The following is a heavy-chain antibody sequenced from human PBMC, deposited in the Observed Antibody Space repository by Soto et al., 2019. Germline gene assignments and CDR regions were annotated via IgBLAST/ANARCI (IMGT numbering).Heavy chain of an antibody. CDR1: SDYL. D-gene: IGHD3-22*01. CDR2: IYYSGST. J-gene: IGHJ3*02. Sequence: SDYLGCCLLHAPGKGLEWIGSIYYSGSTYYNPSLKSRVTISVDTSKNQFSLKLSSVTAADTAVYYCAMTYDGSRPNSRGYPFAIWVQWTMVT. CDR3: AMTYDGSRPNSRGYPFAI. V-gene: IGHV4-38-2*01.